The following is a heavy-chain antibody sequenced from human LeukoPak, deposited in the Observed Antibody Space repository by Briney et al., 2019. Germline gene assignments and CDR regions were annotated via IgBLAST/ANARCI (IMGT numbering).Heavy chain of an antibody. CDR1: GYTFSSYG. CDR2: ISAYNGNT. CDR3: ARTPFLHCSGGTCYSDS. Sequence: ASVKVSCKASGYTFSSYGISWVRQARQAPGQGLEWMGWISAYNGNTIYVQNLQGRVTMTTDTSTTTAYMELRSLTSDDTAVYYCARTPFLHCSGGTCYSDSWGQGTPVTVSS. V-gene: IGHV1-18*01. J-gene: IGHJ4*02. D-gene: IGHD2-15*01.